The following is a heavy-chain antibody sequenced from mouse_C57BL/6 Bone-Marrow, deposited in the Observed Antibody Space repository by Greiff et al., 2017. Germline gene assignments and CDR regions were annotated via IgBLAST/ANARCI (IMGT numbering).Heavy chain of an antibody. CDR1: GYTFTSYW. D-gene: IGHD2-3*01. CDR3: ARRGEGYYGGCAY. CDR2: IHPNSGST. Sequence: QVQLQQPGAELVKPGASVKLSCKASGYTFTSYWLHWVKQRPGQGLEWIGMIHPNSGSTNYNEKFKSKATLTVDKYSRTAYMQLSSLTSEDSAVYYCARRGEGYYGGCAYWGQGTLVTVSA. J-gene: IGHJ3*01. V-gene: IGHV1-64*01.